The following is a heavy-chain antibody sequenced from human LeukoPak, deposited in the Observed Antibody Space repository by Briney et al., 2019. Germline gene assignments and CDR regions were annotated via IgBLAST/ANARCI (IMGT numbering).Heavy chain of an antibody. D-gene: IGHD5-18*01. CDR3: AKDLYSYGPDY. J-gene: IGHJ4*02. Sequence: GGSLRLSCAASGFTFSSYGMHWVRQAPGKGLEWVAVISYDGSNKYYADSVEGRFTISRDNSKNTLYLQMNSLRAEDTAVYYCAKDLYSYGPDYWGQGTLVTVSS. CDR2: ISYDGSNK. CDR1: GFTFSSYG. V-gene: IGHV3-30*18.